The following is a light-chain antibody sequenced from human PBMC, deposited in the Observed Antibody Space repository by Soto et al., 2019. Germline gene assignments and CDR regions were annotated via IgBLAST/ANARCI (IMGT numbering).Light chain of an antibody. J-gene: IGKJ3*01. CDR3: QQYNNWPSFT. Sequence: EIVMTQSPATLSVSPGERATLSCRASQSVSSNLAWYQKKPGQAPRLLIYGASTRATGIPARFGGSGSWTEFTLTLSSLQSEDFAVYYCQQYNNWPSFTFGPGTKVDIK. CDR2: GAS. CDR1: QSVSSN. V-gene: IGKV3-15*01.